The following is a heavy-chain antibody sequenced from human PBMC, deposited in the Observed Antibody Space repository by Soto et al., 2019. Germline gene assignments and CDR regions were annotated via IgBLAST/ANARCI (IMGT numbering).Heavy chain of an antibody. Sequence: EVQLVESGGGLVKPGGSLRLSCAASGFTFSSYSMNWVRQAPGKGLEWVSSISGSGGSTYYADSVKGRFTISRDNSKNTLYLQMNSLRAEDTAVYYCAKRSVGGATAYDFDYWGQGTLVTVSS. J-gene: IGHJ4*02. CDR1: GFTFSSYS. V-gene: IGHV3-23*04. CDR2: ISGSGGST. D-gene: IGHD1-26*01. CDR3: AKRSVGGATAYDFDY.